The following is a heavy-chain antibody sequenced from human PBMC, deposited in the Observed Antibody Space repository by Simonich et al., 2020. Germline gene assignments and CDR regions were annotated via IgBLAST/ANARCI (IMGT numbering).Heavy chain of an antibody. CDR2: INSEGTST. Sequence: EVQLVESGGGLVQPGGSLRLSCAASGFTFSSYWMHWVRQAPGKGLVVVSRINSEGTSTSYADSVKGRFTISIANAKNTLYLQMNSLRAEDTAVYYCARDYSNYDAFDIWGQGTMVTVSS. CDR3: ARDYSNYDAFDI. D-gene: IGHD4-4*01. J-gene: IGHJ3*02. V-gene: IGHV3-74*01. CDR1: GFTFSSYW.